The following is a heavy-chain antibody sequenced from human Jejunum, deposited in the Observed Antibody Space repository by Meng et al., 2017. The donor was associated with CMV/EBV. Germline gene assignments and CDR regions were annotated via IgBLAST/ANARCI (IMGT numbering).Heavy chain of an antibody. D-gene: IGHD2-2*01. CDR1: GTCA. CDR2: IPGSGGST. CDR3: AKEGFKCSSASCYDAFDI. Sequence: GTCAMSWVLQATGKGLEWVSVIPGSGGSTYYADSVKGRFTISRDNSKNTLYLQMNSLRAEDTAVYYCAKEGFKCSSASCYDAFDIWGQGTMVTVSS. J-gene: IGHJ3*02. V-gene: IGHV3-23*01.